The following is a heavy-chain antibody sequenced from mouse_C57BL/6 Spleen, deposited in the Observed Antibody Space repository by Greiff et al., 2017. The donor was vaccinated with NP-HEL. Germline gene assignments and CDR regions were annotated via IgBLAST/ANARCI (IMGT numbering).Heavy chain of an antibody. J-gene: IGHJ4*01. CDR2: ISDGGSYT. V-gene: IGHV5-4*01. Sequence: DVHLVESGGGLVKPGGSLKLSCAASGFTFSSYAMSWVRQTPEKRLEWVATISDGGSYTYYPDNVKGRFTISRDNAKNNLYLQMSHLKSEDTAMYYCARGGGNYGRAMDYWGQGTSVTVSS. CDR1: GFTFSSYA. CDR3: ARGGGNYGRAMDY. D-gene: IGHD2-1*01.